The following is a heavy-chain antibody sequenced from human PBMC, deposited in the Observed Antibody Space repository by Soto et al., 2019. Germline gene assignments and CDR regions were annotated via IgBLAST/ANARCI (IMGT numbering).Heavy chain of an antibody. CDR1: GGSISSSSYY. J-gene: IGHJ5*02. V-gene: IGHV4-39*01. CDR3: ARAYCSSTSCYEAPNWFDP. Sequence: KPSETLSLTCTVSGGSISSSSYYWGWIRQPPGKGLEWIGSIYYSGSTYYNPSLKSRVTISVDTSKNQFSLKLSSVTAADTAVYYCARAYCSSTSCYEAPNWFDPWGQATLVTVSS. D-gene: IGHD2-2*01. CDR2: IYYSGST.